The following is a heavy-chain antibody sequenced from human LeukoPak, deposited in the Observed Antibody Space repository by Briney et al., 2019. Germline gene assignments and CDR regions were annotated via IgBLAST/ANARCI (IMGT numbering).Heavy chain of an antibody. V-gene: IGHV4-30-2*01. D-gene: IGHD7-27*01. J-gene: IGHJ3*02. CDR2: IYHSGST. CDR3: ARANRQLGIVYAFDI. Sequence: SETLSLTCTVSGGSISSGGYYWSCIRQPPGKGLECIGYIYHSGSTYYNPSLKSRVTISVDRSKNQFSLKLSSVTAADTAVYYCARANRQLGIVYAFDIWGQGTMVTVSS. CDR1: GGSISSGGYY.